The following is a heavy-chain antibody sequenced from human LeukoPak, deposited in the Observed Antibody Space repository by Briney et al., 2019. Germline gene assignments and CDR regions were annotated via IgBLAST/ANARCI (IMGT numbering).Heavy chain of an antibody. D-gene: IGHD2-2*01. V-gene: IGHV3-21*01. Sequence: NSGGSLRLSCAASGFTFSSYSMNWVRQAPGKGLEWVSSISSSSSYIYYADSVKGRFTISRDNAKNSLYLQMNSLRAEDTAVYYCASMCGSTSCQAKDYFDYWGQGTLVTVSS. CDR1: GFTFSSYS. CDR2: ISSSSSYI. J-gene: IGHJ4*02. CDR3: ASMCGSTSCQAKDYFDY.